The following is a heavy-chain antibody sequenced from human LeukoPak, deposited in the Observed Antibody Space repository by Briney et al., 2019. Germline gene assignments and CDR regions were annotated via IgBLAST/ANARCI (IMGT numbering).Heavy chain of an antibody. CDR1: GFTFSDYY. D-gene: IGHD3-10*01. V-gene: IGHV3-11*04. CDR3: ARDRGYGSATYPFDP. Sequence: PGGSLRLSCAASGFTFSDYYMSWIRQAPGKGLEWVSYISSGGSTIDYADSVKGRFTIYRDNAKNSLYLQMNSLRAEDTAVYYCARDRGYGSATYPFDPSGQERLVTVSS. J-gene: IGHJ5*02. CDR2: ISSGGSTI.